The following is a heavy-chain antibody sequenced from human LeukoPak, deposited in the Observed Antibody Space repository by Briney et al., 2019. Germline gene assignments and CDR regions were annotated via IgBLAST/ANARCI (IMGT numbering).Heavy chain of an antibody. CDR2: LSKSGNT. D-gene: IGHD3-22*01. V-gene: IGHV4-59*12. CDR1: GGSISSYY. CDR3: ASTPYDSTWYLSLDY. J-gene: IGHJ4*02. Sequence: KPSETLSLTCTVSGGSISSYYWSWIRLPPGKGLEWIGYLSKSGNTNYSPYLKSRVTIFGDTSKNQFFLKLSSVTAADTAVYYCASTPYDSTWYLSLDYWGQGILVTVSS.